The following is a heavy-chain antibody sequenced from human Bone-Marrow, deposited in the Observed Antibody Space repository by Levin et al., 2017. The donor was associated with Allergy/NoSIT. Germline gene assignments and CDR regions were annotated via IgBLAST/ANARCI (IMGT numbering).Heavy chain of an antibody. CDR2: IIPIFGTA. Sequence: SVKVSCKASGGTFSSYAISWVRQAPGQGLEWMGGIIPIFGTANYAQKFQGRVTITADESTSTAYMELSSLRSEDTAVYYCAGATYYDILTGYYSYYYYMDGWGKGTTVTVSS. D-gene: IGHD3-9*01. CDR3: AGATYYDILTGYYSYYYYMDG. J-gene: IGHJ6*03. CDR1: GGTFSSYA. V-gene: IGHV1-69*13.